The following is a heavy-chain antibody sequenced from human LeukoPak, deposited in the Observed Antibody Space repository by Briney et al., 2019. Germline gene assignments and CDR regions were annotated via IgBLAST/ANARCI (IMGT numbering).Heavy chain of an antibody. CDR1: GYTFTSYY. CDR2: INPSGGST. Sequence: ASVKVSCKASGYTFTSYYMHWVRQAPGQGLEWMGIINPSGGSTSYAQKFQGRVTMTRDTSTSIVYMELSSLRSEDTAVYYCARDGLSSDVVVVAATPTPPGYYFDYWGQGTLVTVSS. D-gene: IGHD2-15*01. V-gene: IGHV1-46*01. CDR3: ARDGLSSDVVVVAATPTPPGYYFDY. J-gene: IGHJ4*02.